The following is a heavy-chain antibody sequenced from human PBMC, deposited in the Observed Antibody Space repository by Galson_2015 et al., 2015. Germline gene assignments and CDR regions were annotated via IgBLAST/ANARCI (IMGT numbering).Heavy chain of an antibody. CDR3: AKDISGGSSSVGYYYYYGMDV. CDR2: ISWDGGST. J-gene: IGHJ6*02. Sequence: SLRLSCAASGFTFDDYTMHWVRQAPGKGLEWVSLISWDGGSTYYADSVKGRFTISRDNSKNSLYLQMNSLRTEDTALYYCAKDISGGSSSVGYYYYYGMDVWGQGTTVTVSS. CDR1: GFTFDDYT. V-gene: IGHV3-43*01. D-gene: IGHD6-6*01.